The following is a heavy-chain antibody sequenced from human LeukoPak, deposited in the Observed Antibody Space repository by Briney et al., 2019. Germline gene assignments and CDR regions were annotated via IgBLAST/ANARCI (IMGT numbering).Heavy chain of an antibody. CDR3: ARFVLVGVDAFDI. J-gene: IGHJ3*02. CDR1: GFTFYDYG. D-gene: IGHD3-3*01. Sequence: GGSLRLSCAASGFTFYDYGMSWVRQAPGKGLEWVSGINWNGGSTGYADSVKGRFTISRDNSKNTLYLQMNSLRAEDTAVYYCARFVLVGVDAFDIWGQGTMVTVSS. V-gene: IGHV3-20*04. CDR2: INWNGGST.